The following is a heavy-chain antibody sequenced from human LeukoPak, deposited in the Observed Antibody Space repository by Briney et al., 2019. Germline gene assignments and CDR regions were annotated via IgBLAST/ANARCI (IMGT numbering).Heavy chain of an antibody. D-gene: IGHD6-6*01. CDR1: GGSFSGYY. CDR2: INHSGST. CDR3: ARIGSSSPHVGY. V-gene: IGHV4-34*01. Sequence: SETLSLTCAVYGGSFSGYYWSWIRQPPGKGLEWIGEINHSGSTNYNPSLKSRVTISVDTSKNQFSLKLSSVTAADTAVYYCARIGSSSPHVGYWGQGTLVTVSS. J-gene: IGHJ4*02.